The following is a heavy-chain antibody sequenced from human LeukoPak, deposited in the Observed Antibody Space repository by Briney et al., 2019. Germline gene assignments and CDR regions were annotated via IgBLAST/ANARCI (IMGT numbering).Heavy chain of an antibody. CDR1: GYTFTSYD. D-gene: IGHD1-26*01. CDR3: ARDNYRALSGSDLGPLWY. J-gene: IGHJ4*02. CDR2: IIPIFGTA. Sequence: SVKVSCKASGYTFTSYDTNWVRQATGQGLEWMGRIIPIFGTANYAQKFQGRVTITTDESTSTAYMELSSLRSEDTAVYYCARDNYRALSGSDLGPLWYWGQGTLVTVSS. V-gene: IGHV1-69*05.